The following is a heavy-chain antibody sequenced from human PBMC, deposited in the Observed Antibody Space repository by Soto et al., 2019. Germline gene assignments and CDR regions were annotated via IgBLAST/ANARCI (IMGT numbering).Heavy chain of an antibody. J-gene: IGHJ6*02. Sequence: SETLSLTCTVSVVSISSGGYYWRWIRQHPGKGLEWLGYIYYSVSTYYNPSLKRRVTISVDTSKSQFSLKLRSVTAADTAVYYWARGGYCSSTSCYSAPGHYGMDVWGQGTRSTVCS. V-gene: IGHV4-31*02. D-gene: IGHD2-2*03. CDR1: VVSISSGGYY. CDR2: IYYSVST. CDR3: ARGGYCSSTSCYSAPGHYGMDV.